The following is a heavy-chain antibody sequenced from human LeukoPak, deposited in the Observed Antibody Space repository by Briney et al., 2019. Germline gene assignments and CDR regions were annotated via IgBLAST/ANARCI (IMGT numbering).Heavy chain of an antibody. CDR2: IYTSGST. V-gene: IGHV4-4*07. CDR3: AGGRYTYYYYYMDV. Sequence: SETLSLTCTVSGGSISSYYWSWIRQPAGKGLEWIGRIYTSGSTNYNPSLKSRVTMSVDTSKNQFSLKLSSVTAADTAVYYCAGGRYTYYYYYMDVWGKGTTVTVSS. J-gene: IGHJ6*03. D-gene: IGHD1-1*01. CDR1: GGSISSYY.